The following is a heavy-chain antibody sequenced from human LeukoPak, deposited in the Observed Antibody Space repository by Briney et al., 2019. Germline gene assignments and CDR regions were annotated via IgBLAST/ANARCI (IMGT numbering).Heavy chain of an antibody. J-gene: IGHJ4*02. CDR3: ARDRSGIAVAGTGLGY. CDR2: IIPILGIA. Sequence: EASVKVSCKASGGTFSSYAISWVRQAPGQGLEWMGRIIPILGIANYAQKFQGRVTITADKSTSTAYMELSRLRSEDTAVYYCARDRSGIAVAGTGLGYWGQGTLVTVSS. D-gene: IGHD6-19*01. CDR1: GGTFSSYA. V-gene: IGHV1-69*04.